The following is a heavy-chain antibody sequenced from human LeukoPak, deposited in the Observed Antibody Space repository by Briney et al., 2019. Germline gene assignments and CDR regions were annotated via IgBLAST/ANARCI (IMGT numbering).Heavy chain of an antibody. J-gene: IGHJ5*02. V-gene: IGHV4-59*01. Sequence: SETLSLTCTVSGGSISSYYWSWIRQPPGKGLEWIGYIYYSGSTNYNPSLKSRVTISVDTSKNQFSLKLSSVTAADTAVYYCARDSPLAERDWFGPWGQGTLVTVSS. D-gene: IGHD3-3*02. CDR3: ARDSPLAERDWFGP. CDR1: GGSISSYY. CDR2: IYYSGST.